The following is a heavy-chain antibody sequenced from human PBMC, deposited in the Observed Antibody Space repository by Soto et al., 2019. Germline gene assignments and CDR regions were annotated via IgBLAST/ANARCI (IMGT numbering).Heavy chain of an antibody. Sequence: ASVKVCCKASGYTFTSYYMHWVRQAPGQGLEWMGIINPSGGSTSYAQKFQGRVTMTRDTSTSTVYMELSSLRSEDTAVYYCARGYWYHDYYYYGMDVWDQGTTVTVSS. V-gene: IGHV1-46*01. CDR1: GYTFTSYY. CDR2: INPSGGST. J-gene: IGHJ6*02. CDR3: ARGYWYHDYYYYGMDV. D-gene: IGHD2-2*01.